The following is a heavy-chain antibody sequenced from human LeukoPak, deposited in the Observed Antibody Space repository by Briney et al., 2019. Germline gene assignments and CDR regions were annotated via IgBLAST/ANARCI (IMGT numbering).Heavy chain of an antibody. CDR3: ARDLSSGWDGHGFDY. V-gene: IGHV1-69*13. D-gene: IGHD6-19*01. Sequence: SVKVSCKASGGTFSSYAISWVRQAPGQGLEWMGGIIPIFGTANYAQKFQGRVTITADESTSTAYMELSSLRSEDTAVYYCARDLSSGWDGHGFDYWGQGTLVTVSS. J-gene: IGHJ4*02. CDR1: GGTFSSYA. CDR2: IIPIFGTA.